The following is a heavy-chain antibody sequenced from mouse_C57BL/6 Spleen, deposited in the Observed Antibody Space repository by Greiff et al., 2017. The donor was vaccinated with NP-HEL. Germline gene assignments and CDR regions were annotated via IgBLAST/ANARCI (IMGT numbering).Heavy chain of an antibody. Sequence: QVQLQQPGAELVKPGASVKLSCKASGYTFTSYWMHWVKQRPGQGLEWIGMIHPNSGSTNYNEKFKSKATLTVDKSSSTAYMQLSSLTSEDSAVYYCARVATVVAKGNYWGQGTTLTVSS. D-gene: IGHD1-1*01. V-gene: IGHV1-64*01. CDR2: IHPNSGST. J-gene: IGHJ2*01. CDR3: ARVATVVAKGNY. CDR1: GYTFTSYW.